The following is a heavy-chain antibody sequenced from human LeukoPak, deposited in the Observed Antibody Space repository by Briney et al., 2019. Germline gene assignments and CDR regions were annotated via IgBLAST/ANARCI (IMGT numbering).Heavy chain of an antibody. D-gene: IGHD6-19*01. Sequence: ASVKVSCKASGYTFTGYYMHWVRQAPGQGLEWMGWINPNSGGTNYAQKFQGRVTMTRDTPISTAYMELSRLRSDDTAVYYCARERRQQWLVRGNWFDPWGQGTLVTVSS. V-gene: IGHV1-2*02. J-gene: IGHJ5*02. CDR3: ARERRQQWLVRGNWFDP. CDR2: INPNSGGT. CDR1: GYTFTGYY.